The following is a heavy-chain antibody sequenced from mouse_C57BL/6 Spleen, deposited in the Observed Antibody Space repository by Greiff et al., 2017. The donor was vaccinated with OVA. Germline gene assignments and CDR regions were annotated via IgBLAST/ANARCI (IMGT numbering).Heavy chain of an antibody. J-gene: IGHJ4*01. V-gene: IGHV1-61*01. D-gene: IGHD1-1*01. Sequence: QVQLQQPGAELVRPGSSVKLSCKASGYTFTSYWMDWVKQRPGQGLEWIGNIYPSDSETHYNQKFKDKATLTVDKSSSTAYMQLSSLTSEDSAVYYCARSYGSPHYYAMDYWGQGTSVTVSS. CDR2: IYPSDSET. CDR1: GYTFTSYW. CDR3: ARSYGSPHYYAMDY.